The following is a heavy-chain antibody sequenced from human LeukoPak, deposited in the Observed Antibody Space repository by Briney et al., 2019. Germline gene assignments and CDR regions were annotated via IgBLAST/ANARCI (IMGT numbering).Heavy chain of an antibody. D-gene: IGHD4-23*01. V-gene: IGHV4-31*03. CDR3: ARDSGGPTVAPFYYYYYGMDV. CDR2: IYYSGST. Sequence: SETLSLTCTVSGGSISSGGYYWSWIRQHPGKGLEWIGYIYYSGSTYYNPSLKSRVTISVDTSKNQFSLKLSSVTAADTAVYYCARDSGGPTVAPFYYYYYGMDVWGQGTTVTVSS. CDR1: GGSISSGGYY. J-gene: IGHJ6*02.